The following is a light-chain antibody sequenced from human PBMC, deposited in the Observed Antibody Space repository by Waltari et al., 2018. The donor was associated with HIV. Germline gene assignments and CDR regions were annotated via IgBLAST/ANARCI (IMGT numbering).Light chain of an antibody. V-gene: IGKV4-1*01. J-gene: IGKJ1*01. CDR3: QQYYSTWT. CDR2: WAS. CDR1: QSVLYSSDNQNY. Sequence: DIVLTQSPDSLAVPLGERATITCKSSQSVLYSSDNQNYLAWFQQKPGQPPKLLFYWASTRESGVPDRFTGSGSGTHFTLTITSMQAEDVAVYFCQQYYSTWTFGQGTKVEIK.